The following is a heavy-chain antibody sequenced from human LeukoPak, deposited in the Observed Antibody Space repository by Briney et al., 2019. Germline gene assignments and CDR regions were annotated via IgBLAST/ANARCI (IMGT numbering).Heavy chain of an antibody. Sequence: ASVTVSCKASGGTFSSYAFSWVRQAPGQGLGLVGGIIPIFGTANYAQKFQGRVTITTDESTSTAYMELSSLRSEDTAVYYCARSKGGSPSHPPLYCMDVWGKGTTVTVSS. J-gene: IGHJ6*03. CDR1: GGTFSSYA. D-gene: IGHD1-26*01. CDR2: IIPIFGTA. CDR3: ARSKGGSPSHPPLYCMDV. V-gene: IGHV1-69*05.